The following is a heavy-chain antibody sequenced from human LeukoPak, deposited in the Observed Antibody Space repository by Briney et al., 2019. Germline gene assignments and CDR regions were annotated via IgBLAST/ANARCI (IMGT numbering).Heavy chain of an antibody. V-gene: IGHV7-4-1*02. CDR1: GYTFTSYA. D-gene: IGHD3-9*01. J-gene: IGHJ4*02. Sequence: ASVKVSCKASGYTFTSYAMNWVRQAPGQGLEWMGWINTNTGNPTYAQGFTGRFVFSLDTSVSTAYLQISSLKAEDTAVYYCARDYDILTDYSAHDYWGQGTLVTVSS. CDR2: INTNTGNP. CDR3: ARDYDILTDYSAHDY.